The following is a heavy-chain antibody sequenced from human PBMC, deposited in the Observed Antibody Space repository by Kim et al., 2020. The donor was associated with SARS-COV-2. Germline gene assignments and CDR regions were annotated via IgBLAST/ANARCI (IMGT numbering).Heavy chain of an antibody. V-gene: IGHV4-31*03. CDR3: ASTATDTSGRVDP. Sequence: SETLSLTCTVSGGSISSGTDYWSWIRHHPEKGLEWIGYIYYSGSTYYNPSLQSRLSISLDTSKNQFSLKLSSVTAADTAVYYCASTATDTSGRVDPWGQGTLVTVSS. J-gene: IGHJ5*02. CDR1: GGSISSGTDY. D-gene: IGHD3-10*01. CDR2: IYYSGST.